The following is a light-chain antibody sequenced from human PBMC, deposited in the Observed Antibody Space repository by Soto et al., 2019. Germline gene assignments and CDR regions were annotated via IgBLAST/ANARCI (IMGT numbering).Light chain of an antibody. J-gene: IGKJ2*01. CDR1: QSVLYSSNNKNY. V-gene: IGKV4-1*01. Sequence: DIVMTQSPDSLAVSLGERATINCKSSQSVLYSSNNKNYLAWYQQKPGQPPKLLIYWASTRESVVPDRVSGSGSGTDFPLTISSLQAEDVAVYYCQQYYSTPPYTFGQGTKLEIK. CDR2: WAS. CDR3: QQYYSTPPYT.